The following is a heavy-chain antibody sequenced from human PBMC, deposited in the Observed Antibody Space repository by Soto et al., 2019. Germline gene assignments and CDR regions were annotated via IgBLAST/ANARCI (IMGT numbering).Heavy chain of an antibody. CDR3: ARSESYSYGRYYYYYYGMDV. J-gene: IGHJ6*02. Sequence: PSQTLSLTCAISGDSVSSNSAAWNWIRQSPSRGLEWLGRTYYRSKWYNDYAVSVKSRITINPDTSKNQFSLQLNSVTPEDTAVYYCARSESYSYGRYYYYYYGMDVWGHGTTVTVSS. D-gene: IGHD5-18*01. CDR2: TYYRSKWYN. CDR1: GDSVSSNSAA. V-gene: IGHV6-1*01.